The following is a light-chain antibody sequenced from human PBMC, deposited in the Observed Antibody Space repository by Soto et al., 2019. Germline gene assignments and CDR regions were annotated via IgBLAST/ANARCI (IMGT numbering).Light chain of an antibody. V-gene: IGLV2-14*01. CDR2: DVN. CDR3: SSYTSSSTLVV. Sequence: QSALTQPASVSGSPGQSLTISCTGTRSDVGGYNYVSWYQQHPGKAPKLMIYDVNKRPSGVSNRFSGSKSGNTASLTISGLQAEDEADYYCSSYTSSSTLVVFGGGTKLTVL. CDR1: RSDVGGYNY. J-gene: IGLJ2*01.